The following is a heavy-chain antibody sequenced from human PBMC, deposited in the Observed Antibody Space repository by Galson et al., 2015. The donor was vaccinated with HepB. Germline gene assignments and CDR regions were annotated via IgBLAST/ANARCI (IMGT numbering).Heavy chain of an antibody. D-gene: IGHD1-7*01. CDR3: ARKQGRLMGTTGYDS. CDR1: GGSFSGYY. V-gene: IGHV4-34*12. J-gene: IGHJ4*02. Sequence: LSLTCAVYGGSFSGYYWSWIRQPPGKGLEWIGEIIHSGSTNYNPSLKSRVTLSVDTSNNQFSLKLSSVTAADTAVYYCARKQGRLMGTTGYDSWGQGTLVTVSS. CDR2: IIHSGST.